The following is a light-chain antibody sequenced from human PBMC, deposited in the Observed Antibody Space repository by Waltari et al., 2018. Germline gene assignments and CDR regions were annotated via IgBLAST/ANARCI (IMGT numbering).Light chain of an antibody. Sequence: QSALTQPASVSGSPGQSITISCAGSSGDGGGYNYIHGYQQYPGNAPKLMIYDVNKRPSGVSYRFSGSKSGNTASLTISGLQGEDEADYYCISYTASGAWLFGGGTKLTVL. J-gene: IGLJ3*02. V-gene: IGLV2-14*01. CDR2: DVN. CDR1: SGDGGGYNY. CDR3: ISYTASGAWL.